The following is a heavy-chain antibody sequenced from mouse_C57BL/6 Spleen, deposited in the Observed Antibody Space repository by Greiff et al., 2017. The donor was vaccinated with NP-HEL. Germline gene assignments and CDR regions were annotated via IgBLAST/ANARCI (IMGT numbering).Heavy chain of an antibody. D-gene: IGHD2-1*01. Sequence: DVQLVESGGGLVKPGGSLKLSCAASGFTFSDYGMHWVRQAPEKGLEWVAYISSGSSTIYYADTVKGRFTISRDNAKNTLFLQMTSLRSEDTAMYYCAREGYYGNYPLAYWGQGTLVTVSA. CDR2: ISSGSSTI. CDR1: GFTFSDYG. J-gene: IGHJ3*01. CDR3: AREGYYGNYPLAY. V-gene: IGHV5-17*01.